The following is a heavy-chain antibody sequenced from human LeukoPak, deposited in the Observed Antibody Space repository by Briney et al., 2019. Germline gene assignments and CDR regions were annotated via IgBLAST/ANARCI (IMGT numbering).Heavy chain of an antibody. Sequence: GGSLRLSCAASGFIFDKFAMNWVRQAPGKGLEWVSSISGSGGSAYYADSVKGRFTISRDNSKNTLYLQMNSLRAEDTAVYYCKVRGVITNAYNWFDPWGQGTLVTVSS. D-gene: IGHD3-10*01. CDR1: GFIFDKFA. J-gene: IGHJ5*02. V-gene: IGHV3-23*01. CDR3: KVRGVITNAYNWFDP. CDR2: ISGSGGSA.